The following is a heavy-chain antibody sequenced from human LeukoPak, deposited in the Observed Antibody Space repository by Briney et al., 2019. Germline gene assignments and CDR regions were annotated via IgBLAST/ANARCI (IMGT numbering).Heavy chain of an antibody. CDR2: IIPIFGTA. D-gene: IGHD2-15*01. Sequence: ASVKVSCKASGYTFTSYGISWVRQAPGQGLEWMGGIIPIFGTANYAQKFQGRVTITTDESTSTAYMELSSLRSEDTAVYYCARALGYCSGGSCYSNWFDPWGQGTLVTVSS. CDR3: ARALGYCSGGSCYSNWFDP. J-gene: IGHJ5*02. CDR1: GYTFTSYG. V-gene: IGHV1-69*05.